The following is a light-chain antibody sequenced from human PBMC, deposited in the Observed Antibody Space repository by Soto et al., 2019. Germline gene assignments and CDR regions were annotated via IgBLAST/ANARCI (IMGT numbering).Light chain of an antibody. CDR3: QQSYSTPPWT. V-gene: IGKV1-39*01. Sequence: DIQMTQSPSSLSASVGDRVTITCRASQSISSYLNWYQQKPGKAPKLLIYAASSLQSGVPSMFSGSGSGTDFTLTISSLKPEYFATYYCQQSYSTPPWTFGQGTKVEIK. J-gene: IGKJ1*01. CDR2: AAS. CDR1: QSISSY.